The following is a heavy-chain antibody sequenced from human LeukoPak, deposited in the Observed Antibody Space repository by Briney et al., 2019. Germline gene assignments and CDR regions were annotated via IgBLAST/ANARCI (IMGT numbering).Heavy chain of an antibody. CDR2: INHSGST. D-gene: IGHD3-16*01. J-gene: IGHJ4*02. Sequence: SETLSLTCAVYGGSFSGYYWSWIRQPPGKGLEWIGEINHSGSTNYNPSLKSRVTISVDTSKNQFSLKLSSVTAADTAVYYGARGDVFSRHRRQQIDYWGQGTLVTVSS. V-gene: IGHV4-34*01. CDR1: GGSFSGYY. CDR3: ARGDVFSRHRRQQIDY.